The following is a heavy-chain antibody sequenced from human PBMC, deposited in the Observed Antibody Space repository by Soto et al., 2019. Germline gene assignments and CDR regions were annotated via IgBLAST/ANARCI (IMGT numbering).Heavy chain of an antibody. CDR1: GYTFISYG. D-gene: IGHD3-10*01. J-gene: IGHJ4*02. Sequence: QVQLVQSGAEVKKPGASVKVSCKASGYTFISYGISWVRQAPGQGLEWMGWISDYNGNTKYAQQVQDRVTMTTDTSASTAYMELRSLRSDDTAVYYCATDFRAGIYYGSGSSVDYWGQGTMVTVSS. CDR2: ISDYNGNT. CDR3: ATDFRAGIYYGSGSSVDY. V-gene: IGHV1-18*01.